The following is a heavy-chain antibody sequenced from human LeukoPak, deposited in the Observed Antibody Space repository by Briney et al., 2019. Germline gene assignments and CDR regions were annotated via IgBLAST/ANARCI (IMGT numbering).Heavy chain of an antibody. D-gene: IGHD2-2*01. J-gene: IGHJ6*03. CDR3: ARDRSADIVVVPAAKGSYYYYMDV. CDR2: INRNSGGT. Sequence: ASVKVSCKASGYTFTGYYMHWVRQAPGQGLEWMGWINRNSGGTNYAQKFQGRVTMTRDTSISTAYMELSRLRSDDTAVYYCARDRSADIVVVPAAKGSYYYYMDVWGKGTTVTVSS. V-gene: IGHV1-2*02. CDR1: GYTFTGYY.